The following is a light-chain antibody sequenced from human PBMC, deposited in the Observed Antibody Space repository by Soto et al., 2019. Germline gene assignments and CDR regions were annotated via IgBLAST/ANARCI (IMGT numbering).Light chain of an antibody. J-gene: IGKJ3*01. CDR2: KAS. CDR1: QSINNW. CDR3: QQYDTYPFT. V-gene: IGKV1-5*03. Sequence: DIQMTQSPSTLSASLGDRVTITCRASQSINNWLAWYQQKPGKAPKVLIYKASSLESGVPSRFSGSESGTEFTLAINSLPPDDFANYYCQQYDTYPFTFGPGTKVDIK.